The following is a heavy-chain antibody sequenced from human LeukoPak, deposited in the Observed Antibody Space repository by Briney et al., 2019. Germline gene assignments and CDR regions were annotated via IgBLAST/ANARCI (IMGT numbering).Heavy chain of an antibody. V-gene: IGHV1-2*02. CDR1: GYTFTGYY. J-gene: IGHJ6*03. CDR2: INPNSGGT. D-gene: IGHD1-1*01. CDR3: ARVLVHLDGWYYYYMDV. Sequence: ASVKVSCKASGYTFTGYYMHWVRQAPGQGLEWMGWINPNSGGTNYAQKFQGRVTITRNTSISTAYMELSSLRSEDTAVYYCARVLVHLDGWYYYYMDVWGKGTTVTVSS.